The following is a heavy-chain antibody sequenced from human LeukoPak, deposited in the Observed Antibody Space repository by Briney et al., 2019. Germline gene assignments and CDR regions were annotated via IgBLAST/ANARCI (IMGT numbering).Heavy chain of an antibody. Sequence: PSETLSLTCTVPGDSISSYYWSWIRQPAGKGLGWMGRVYVSGSTNLNTAPQSQVPMSVATPKDQLPLNLTSVTAPDTAAYSCAKDRQWLVDHWGQGTLAAVSS. CDR2: VYVSGST. CDR3: AKDRQWLVDH. CDR1: GDSISSYY. V-gene: IGHV4-4*07. D-gene: IGHD6-19*01. J-gene: IGHJ5*02.